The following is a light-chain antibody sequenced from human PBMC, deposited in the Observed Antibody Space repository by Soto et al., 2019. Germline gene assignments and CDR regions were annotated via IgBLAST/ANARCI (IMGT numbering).Light chain of an antibody. Sequence: DIQMTPSPSTLSASVVDRVTITCRASQSIGRWLAWYQQKPGKAPRLLIHDVSSLQSGVPSRFSGSGSGTEFTLTISSLQPDDFASYYCLQYDSRYTFGQGTKVDIK. CDR2: DVS. V-gene: IGKV1-5*01. CDR1: QSIGRW. J-gene: IGKJ2*01. CDR3: LQYDSRYT.